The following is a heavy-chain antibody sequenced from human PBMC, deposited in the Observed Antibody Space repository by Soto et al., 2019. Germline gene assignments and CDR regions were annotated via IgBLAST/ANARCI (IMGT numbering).Heavy chain of an antibody. CDR1: GGSISSGDYY. V-gene: IGHV4-30-4*01. D-gene: IGHD3-22*01. J-gene: IGHJ3*02. CDR3: ATIYYDDEDDAFDI. CDR2: IYYSGST. Sequence: SETLSLTCTVSGGSISSGDYYWSWIRQPPGKGLEWIGYIYYSGSTYYNPSLKSRVTISVDTSKNQFSLKLSSVTAADTAVYYCATIYYDDEDDAFDIWGQGTMVTVSS.